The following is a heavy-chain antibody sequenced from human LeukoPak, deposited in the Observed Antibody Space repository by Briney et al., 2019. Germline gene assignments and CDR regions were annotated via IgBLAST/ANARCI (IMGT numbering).Heavy chain of an antibody. V-gene: IGHV3-23*01. CDR1: AFTFSSYA. CDR3: ARDEEGGSLDY. Sequence: GGSLRLSCAASAFTFSSYAMSWVRQAPGKGLEWVSAISGSGGSTYYADSVKGRFTISRDNSKNTLYLQMNSLRAEDTAVYYCARDEEGGSLDYWGQGTLVTVSS. J-gene: IGHJ4*02. D-gene: IGHD1-26*01. CDR2: ISGSGGST.